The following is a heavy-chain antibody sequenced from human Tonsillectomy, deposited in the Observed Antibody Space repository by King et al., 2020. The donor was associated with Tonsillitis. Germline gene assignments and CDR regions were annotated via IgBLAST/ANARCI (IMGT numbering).Heavy chain of an antibody. J-gene: IGHJ4*02. CDR3: AKDLLLTYDTAGYTDN. Sequence: VQLVESGGGLVQPGGSLRLSCAASGFTFSSYAMSWVRQAPGKGLEWVSGISGSGVSTYHADSVKGRFTISRDNSKNTLYLEMNSLGAADAAIYYCAKDLLLTYDTAGYTDNWGQGTRVTVSS. D-gene: IGHD3-22*01. CDR2: ISGSGVST. CDR1: GFTFSSYA. V-gene: IGHV3-23*04.